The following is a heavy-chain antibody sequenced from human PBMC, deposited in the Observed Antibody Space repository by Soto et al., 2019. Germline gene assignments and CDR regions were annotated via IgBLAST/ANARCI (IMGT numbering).Heavy chain of an antibody. CDR3: ARDRRALAPFDGLAA. CDR1: GYTFTDYY. Sequence: ASVKVSCKVSGYTFTDYYMHWLRQAPGQGPEWMGRINPSSGGTFYAQKFQGRVTMTSDASMTTAFLEVTSLTSDDAAVYYCARDRRALAPFDGLAAWGQGTSVTVSS. J-gene: IGHJ5*01. V-gene: IGHV1-2*06. CDR2: INPSSGGT. D-gene: IGHD3-9*01.